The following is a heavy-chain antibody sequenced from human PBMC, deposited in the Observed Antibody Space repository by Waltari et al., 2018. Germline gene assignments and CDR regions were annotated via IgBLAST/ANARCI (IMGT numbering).Heavy chain of an antibody. D-gene: IGHD2-15*01. Sequence: QLQLQESGPGLVKPSETLSLTCAVSGYSISSGYYWGWIRQPPGKGLEWIGSIYHSGSTDYNPSLKSRVTISVDTSKNQFSLKLSSVTAADTAVYYCARGCSGGSCYLDYWGQGTLVTVSS. V-gene: IGHV4-38-2*01. CDR1: GYSISSGYY. CDR3: ARGCSGGSCYLDY. J-gene: IGHJ4*02. CDR2: IYHSGST.